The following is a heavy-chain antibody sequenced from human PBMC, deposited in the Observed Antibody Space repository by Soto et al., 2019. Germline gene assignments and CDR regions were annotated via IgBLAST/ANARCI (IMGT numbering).Heavy chain of an antibody. D-gene: IGHD2-15*01. J-gene: IGHJ5*02. CDR2: IYYSGST. CDR3: ARDGCSGGSCYSFWGDNWFDP. Sequence: PSETLSLTCTVSGGSISSGDYYWSWIRQPPGKGLEWIGYIYYSGSTYYNPSLKSRVTISVDTSKNQFSLKLSSVTAADTAVYYCARDGCSGGSCYSFWGDNWFDPWGQGTLVTVSS. CDR1: GGSISSGDYY. V-gene: IGHV4-30-4*01.